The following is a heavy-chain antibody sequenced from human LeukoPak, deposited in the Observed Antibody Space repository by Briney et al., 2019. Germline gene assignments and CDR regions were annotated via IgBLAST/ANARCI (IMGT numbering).Heavy chain of an antibody. CDR1: GFTFSNAW. V-gene: IGHV3-66*01. CDR2: IYSGGST. Sequence: GGSLRLSCAASGFTFSNAWMSWVRQAPGKGLEWVSVIYSGGSTYYADSVKGRFTISRDNAKNSLYLQMNSLRAEDTAVYYCARTPLSGSYRKSYYYYGMDVWGQGTTVTVSS. J-gene: IGHJ6*02. CDR3: ARTPLSGSYRKSYYYYGMDV. D-gene: IGHD1-26*01.